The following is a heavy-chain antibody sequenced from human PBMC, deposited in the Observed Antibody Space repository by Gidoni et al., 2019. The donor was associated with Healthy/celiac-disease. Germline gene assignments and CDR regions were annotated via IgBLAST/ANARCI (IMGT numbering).Heavy chain of an antibody. Sequence: QVQLQESGPGLVKPSETLSLTCTVSGGSISSYYWSWIRQPPGKGLEWIGYIYYSGSTNYNPSLKSRVTISVDTSKNQFALKLSSVTAADTAVYYGARHSQVVTLFDDWGQGTLVTVSS. J-gene: IGHJ4*02. CDR1: GGSISSYY. CDR3: ARHSQVVTLFDD. CDR2: IYYSGST. D-gene: IGHD2-21*02. V-gene: IGHV4-59*08.